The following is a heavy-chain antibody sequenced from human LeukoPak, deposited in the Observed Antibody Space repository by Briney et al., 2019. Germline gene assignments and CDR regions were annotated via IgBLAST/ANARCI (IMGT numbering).Heavy chain of an antibody. J-gene: IGHJ4*02. Sequence: PGGSLRLSCAASGFTFSSYEMHWVRQAPGKGLEWVSYISSSGSTIYYADSVRGRFTISRDNAKNSLYLEMNSLRAEDTAMYYCARDRRDGYNVLDYWGQGTLVTVSS. CDR3: ARDRRDGYNVLDY. V-gene: IGHV3-48*03. CDR2: ISSSGSTI. D-gene: IGHD5-24*01. CDR1: GFTFSSYE.